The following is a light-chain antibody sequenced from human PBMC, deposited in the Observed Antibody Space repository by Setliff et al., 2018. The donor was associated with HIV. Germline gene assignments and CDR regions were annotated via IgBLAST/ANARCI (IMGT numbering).Light chain of an antibody. V-gene: IGLV2-23*02. J-gene: IGLJ1*01. CDR2: EVT. CDR3: SSYAGKSTFDG. CDR1: STNVGKCDF. Sequence: QSALAQPASVSGSPGQSITISCTGNSTNVGKCDFVSWYRQDPGKAPELAIYEVTKRPSGVSKRFSGSKSGNTASLTISGLQPDDEADYYCSSYAGKSTFDGVGTGTKV.